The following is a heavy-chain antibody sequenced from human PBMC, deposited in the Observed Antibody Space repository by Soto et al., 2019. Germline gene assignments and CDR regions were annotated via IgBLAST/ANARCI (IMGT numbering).Heavy chain of an antibody. CDR2: IDWDDDK. CDR3: ARMFHCSGGTCPFDY. Sequence: TLSLTCTVSGGSISSYYWGWIRQPAGKGLEWIARIDWDDDKFYNTSLKTRLTISKDSSKNQVVLTMTNMDPVDTATYYCARMFHCSGGTCPFDYWGQGALVTVSS. V-gene: IGHV2-70*16. CDR1: GGSISSYYW. J-gene: IGHJ4*02. D-gene: IGHD2-15*01.